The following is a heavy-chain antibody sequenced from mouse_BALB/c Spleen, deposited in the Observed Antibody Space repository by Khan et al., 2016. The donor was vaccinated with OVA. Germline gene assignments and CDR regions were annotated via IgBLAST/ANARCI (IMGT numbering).Heavy chain of an antibody. CDR1: GFSLTTYG. J-gene: IGHJ3*01. CDR3: ARNSYMSDFTY. Sequence: VQLKESGPGLVQPSQSLSITCTVSGFSLTTYGVHWVRQSPGKGLEWLGLIWRGGNTDSNAAFISRLSITKDNSKSQVFFKINSLQADDTAMYYCARNSYMSDFTYWGQGTLVTVSA. V-gene: IGHV2-2*01. CDR2: IWRGGNT. D-gene: IGHD2-14*01.